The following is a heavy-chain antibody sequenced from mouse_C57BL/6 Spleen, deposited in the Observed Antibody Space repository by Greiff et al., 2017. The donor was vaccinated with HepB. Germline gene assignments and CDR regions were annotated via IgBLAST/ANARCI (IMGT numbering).Heavy chain of an antibody. CDR3: ARSHDGYWFMDY. Sequence: VQLQQSGAELVRPGTSVKVSCKASGYAFTNYLIEWVKQRPGQGLEWIGVINPGSGGTNYNEKFKGKATLTADKSSSTAYMQLSSLTSEDSAVYFCARSHDGYWFMDYWGQGTSVTVSS. CDR1: GYAFTNYL. V-gene: IGHV1-54*01. D-gene: IGHD2-3*01. CDR2: INPGSGGT. J-gene: IGHJ4*01.